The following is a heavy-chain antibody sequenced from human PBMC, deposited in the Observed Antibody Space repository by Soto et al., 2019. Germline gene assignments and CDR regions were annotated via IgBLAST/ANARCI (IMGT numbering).Heavy chain of an antibody. CDR3: ARVGCSSTSCYGFHWFDP. CDR2: IIPILGIA. V-gene: IGHV1-69*02. Sequence: SVKVSCKASGGTFSSYTISWVRQAPGQGLEWMGRIIPILGIANYAQKFQGRVTITADKSTSTAYMELSSLRSEDTAVYYCARVGCSSTSCYGFHWFDPWGQGTLVTVSS. CDR1: GGTFSSYT. D-gene: IGHD2-2*01. J-gene: IGHJ5*02.